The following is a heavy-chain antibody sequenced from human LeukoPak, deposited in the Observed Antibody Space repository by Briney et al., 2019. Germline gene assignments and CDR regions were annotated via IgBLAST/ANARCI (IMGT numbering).Heavy chain of an antibody. J-gene: IGHJ6*02. CDR2: ISGSGGST. Sequence: GGSLRLSCAASGFTFSSYSMNWVRQAPGKGLEWVSTISGSGGSTHYADSVKGRFTISRDSSKNTLYLQMNSLRAEDTAIYYCAKGSASGGGQYSMDVWGQGTTVTVSS. CDR1: GFTFSSYS. CDR3: AKGSASGGGQYSMDV. V-gene: IGHV3-23*01. D-gene: IGHD2-15*01.